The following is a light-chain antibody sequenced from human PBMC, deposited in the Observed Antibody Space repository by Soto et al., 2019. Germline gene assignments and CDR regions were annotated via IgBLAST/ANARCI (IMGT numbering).Light chain of an antibody. J-gene: IGKJ3*01. V-gene: IGKV1-5*03. Sequence: DIQMTQSPPTLSASVGDRVTITCRASQSISSRLAWYQQKPGRAPKLLIYKASSLESGVPSRFSGSGSGTEFNLTISSLQPDDFATYYCQQYNSYSSFGPGTTVDIK. CDR2: KAS. CDR1: QSISSR. CDR3: QQYNSYSS.